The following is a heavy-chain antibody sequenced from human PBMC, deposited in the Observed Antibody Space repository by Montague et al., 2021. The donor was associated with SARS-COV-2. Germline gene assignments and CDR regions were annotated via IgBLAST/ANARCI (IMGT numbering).Heavy chain of an antibody. D-gene: IGHD6-13*01. CDR1: GDSVSSNTAA. CDR3: ARDSRNWYGPIGFDI. CDR2: TFYRSKWYN. J-gene: IGHJ3*02. Sequence: CAISGDSVSSNTAAWNWVRQSPSRGLVWLGRTFYRSKWYNEFAESVKSRISINADTSKNEVSLQLKYVTPEDTAMYYCARDSRNWYGPIGFDIWGQGTVVTVS. V-gene: IGHV6-1*01.